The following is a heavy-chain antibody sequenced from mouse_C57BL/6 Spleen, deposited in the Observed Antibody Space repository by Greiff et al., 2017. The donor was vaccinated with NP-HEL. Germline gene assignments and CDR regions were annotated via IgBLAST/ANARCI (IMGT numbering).Heavy chain of an antibody. D-gene: IGHD2-4*01. CDR1: GYTFTSYW. J-gene: IGHJ1*03. Sequence: VQLQQSGAELVKPGASVKMSCKASGYTFTSYWITWVKQRPGQGLEWIGDIYPGSGSTNYNEKFKSKATLTVDTSSSTAYMQLSSLTSEDSAVYYCVDYENWYFDVWGTGTTVTVSS. V-gene: IGHV1-55*01. CDR2: IYPGSGST. CDR3: VDYENWYFDV.